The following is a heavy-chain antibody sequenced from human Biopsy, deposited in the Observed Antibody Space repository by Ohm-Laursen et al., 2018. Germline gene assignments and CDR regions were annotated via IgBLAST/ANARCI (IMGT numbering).Heavy chain of an antibody. CDR2: SIGMFGTA. CDR1: GGPFSSYA. D-gene: IGHD3-22*01. V-gene: IGHV1-69*13. CDR3: ARHRYYYGSSPLEY. Sequence: SVKVSCKVSGGPFSSYAVTWVRQAPGQGLEWMGGSIGMFGTADYAQRFQGRVTITADESTSTAYMELSSLRSEDTAIYYCARHRYYYGSSPLEYWGQGTLVTVSS. J-gene: IGHJ4*02.